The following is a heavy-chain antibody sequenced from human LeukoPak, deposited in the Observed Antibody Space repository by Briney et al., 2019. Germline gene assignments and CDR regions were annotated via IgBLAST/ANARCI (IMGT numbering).Heavy chain of an antibody. Sequence: GGSLRLSCAASGFTFSTYGMHLVRQAPGKGLEWVAFIQYDGSNKYYTDSVKGRFTISRDNSKNTLYLQMNSLRAEDTAVYYCAKDQGYFTSAGYWGQGTLVTVSS. CDR1: GFTFSTYG. J-gene: IGHJ4*02. CDR3: AKDQGYFTSAGY. D-gene: IGHD2-8*01. CDR2: IQYDGSNK. V-gene: IGHV3-30*02.